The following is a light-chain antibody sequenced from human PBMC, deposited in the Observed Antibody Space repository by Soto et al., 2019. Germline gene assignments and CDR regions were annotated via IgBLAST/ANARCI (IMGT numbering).Light chain of an antibody. CDR2: GAS. CDR3: QQRSAWPPFT. V-gene: IGKV3D-20*02. Sequence: IVKMPSPYTLTLFPRRVAAVSSIAIQIVTSRYLGWSQQKPGQAPRLLIYGASSRATGIPDRCSGSGSGTDFTHTISTLEPEDCAVYYCQQRSAWPPFTFGQGTRLEIK. J-gene: IGKJ5*01. CDR1: QIVTSRY.